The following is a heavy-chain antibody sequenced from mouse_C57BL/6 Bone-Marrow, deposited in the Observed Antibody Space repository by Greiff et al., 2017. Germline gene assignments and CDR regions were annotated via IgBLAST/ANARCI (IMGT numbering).Heavy chain of an antibody. D-gene: IGHD1-1*01. CDR2: ISSGSSTI. CDR1: GFTFSDYG. CDR3: ARAAITTVVPDY. J-gene: IGHJ2*01. Sequence: EVKVVESGGGLVKPGGSLKLSCAASGFTFSDYGMHWVRQAPEKGLEWVAYISSGSSTIYYADKVKGRFTISRDKAKNTLFLQMTSLRSEDTAMYYCARAAITTVVPDYWGQGTTLTVSS. V-gene: IGHV5-17*01.